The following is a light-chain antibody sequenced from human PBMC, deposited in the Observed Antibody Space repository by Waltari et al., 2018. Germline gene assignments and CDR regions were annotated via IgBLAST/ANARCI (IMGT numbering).Light chain of an antibody. CDR1: SSDVGGYTY. V-gene: IGLV2-14*03. Sequence: QSALTQPASVSGSPGQSITISCTGTSSDVGGYTYVSWYQRDPGKAPKLMIYNVTVGPSGVSNRFSGSKSGNTASLIISGLQAEDEADYFCSSYTRSSALVFGGGTKLTVL. J-gene: IGLJ2*01. CDR2: NVT. CDR3: SSYTRSSALV.